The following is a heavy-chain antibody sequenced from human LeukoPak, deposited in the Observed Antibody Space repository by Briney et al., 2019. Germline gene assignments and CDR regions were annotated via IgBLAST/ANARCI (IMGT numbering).Heavy chain of an antibody. CDR3: CWARTFDFDY. Sequence: GGSLRLSCAASGFTFSSYAMSWVRQAPGKGLEWVSAISGSGGSTYCADSVKGRFTISRDNSKNTLYLQMNSLRAEDTAVYYCCWARTFDFDYWGQGTLVTVSS. V-gene: IGHV3-23*01. D-gene: IGHD2/OR15-2a*01. J-gene: IGHJ4*02. CDR1: GFTFSSYA. CDR2: ISGSGGST.